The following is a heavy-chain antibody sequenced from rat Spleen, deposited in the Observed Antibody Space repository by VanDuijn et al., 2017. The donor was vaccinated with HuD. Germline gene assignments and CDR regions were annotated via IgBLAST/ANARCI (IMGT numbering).Heavy chain of an antibody. V-gene: IGHV5-17*01. J-gene: IGHJ2*01. CDR2: IFYDGSSS. CDR1: GFTFSDYA. CDR3: ARRYYSGFDY. D-gene: IGHD1-1*01. Sequence: EVQLVESGGGLVQPGRSLKLSCAASGFTFSDYAMAWVRQAPKKGLEWVATIFYDGSSSYYRDSVKGRFTISRDNAKSTLYLQMDSLRSEDTATYYCARRYYSGFDYWGQGVMVTVSS.